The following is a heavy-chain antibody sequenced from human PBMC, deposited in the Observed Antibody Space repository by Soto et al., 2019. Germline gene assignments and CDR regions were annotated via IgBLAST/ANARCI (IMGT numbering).Heavy chain of an antibody. J-gene: IGHJ5*02. D-gene: IGHD3-10*01. Sequence: SVKVSCKASGGTFSSYAISWVRQAPGQGLEWMGGIIPIFGTANYAQKFQGRVTITADKSTSTAYMELSSLRSEDTAVYYCARGVPMVRGGNWFDPWGQGTLVTVSS. CDR2: IIPIFGTA. CDR1: GGTFSSYA. V-gene: IGHV1-69*06. CDR3: ARGVPMVRGGNWFDP.